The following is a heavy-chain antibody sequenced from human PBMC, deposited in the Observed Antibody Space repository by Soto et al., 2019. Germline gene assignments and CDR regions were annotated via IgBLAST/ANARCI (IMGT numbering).Heavy chain of an antibody. Sequence: SVKVSCKASGGTFRIYAISWVRQAPGQGLEWMGGIIPISGTAIHAQKFQGRVTITADKSTSTADMELSSLRSEDTAVYYCARAGGQLASPEPFYYYYGMDVWGQGTTVTVSS. V-gene: IGHV1-69*06. CDR2: IIPISGTA. CDR3: ARAGGQLASPEPFYYYYGMDV. CDR1: GGTFRIYA. J-gene: IGHJ6*02. D-gene: IGHD6-6*01.